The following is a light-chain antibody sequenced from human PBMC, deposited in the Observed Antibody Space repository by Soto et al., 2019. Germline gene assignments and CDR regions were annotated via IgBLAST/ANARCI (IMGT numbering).Light chain of an antibody. V-gene: IGLV2-14*01. CDR3: SSYTSSSTWV. CDR1: SSDVGGYNY. CDR2: DVS. Sequence: QTVLTQPASVYGSPGQSITISCTGTSSDVGGYNYVSWYQQHPGKAPKLMIYDVSNRPSGVSNRFSGSKSGNTASLTISGLQAEDEADYYCSSYTSSSTWVFGGGTKVTVL. J-gene: IGLJ3*02.